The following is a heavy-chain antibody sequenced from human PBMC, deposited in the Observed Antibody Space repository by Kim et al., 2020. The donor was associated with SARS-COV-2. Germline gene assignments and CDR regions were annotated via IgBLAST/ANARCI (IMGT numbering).Heavy chain of an antibody. CDR3: ANSDTAMVSGDY. CDR2: ISGSGGST. D-gene: IGHD5-18*01. J-gene: IGHJ4*02. V-gene: IGHV3-23*01. Sequence: GGSLRLSCAASGFTFSSYAMSWVRQAPGKGLEWVSAISGSGGSTYYADSVKGRFTISRDNSKNTLYLQMNSLRAEDTAVYYCANSDTAMVSGDYWGQGTLVTVSS. CDR1: GFTFSSYA.